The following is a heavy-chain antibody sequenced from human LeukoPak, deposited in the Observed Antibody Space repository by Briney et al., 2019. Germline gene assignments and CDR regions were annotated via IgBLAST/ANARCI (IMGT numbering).Heavy chain of an antibody. V-gene: IGHV4-61*02. Sequence: SQTLSLTCTVSGGSISSGSYYWSWIRQPAGKGLEWIGRIYTSGSTNYNPSLKSRVTISVDTSKNQFFLKLSSVTAADTAVYYCARDSTQGYCSSTSCYDWGQGTLVTVSS. D-gene: IGHD2-2*01. CDR1: GGSISSGSYY. J-gene: IGHJ4*02. CDR3: ARDSTQGYCSSTSCYD. CDR2: IYTSGST.